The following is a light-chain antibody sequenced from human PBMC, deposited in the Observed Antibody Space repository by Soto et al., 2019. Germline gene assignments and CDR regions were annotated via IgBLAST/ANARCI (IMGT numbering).Light chain of an antibody. CDR3: SSFTSTSTVI. V-gene: IGLV2-14*01. Sequence: QSALTQPASVSGSLGQSITISCTGTSSDIGGHNYVSWYQLHPGKAPKVLIFEVIKRPSGVSTRLSGSKSGNMASLTISGLRPDDEGDYYCSSFTSTSTVILGGGTKLTVL. CDR1: SSDIGGHNY. J-gene: IGLJ2*01. CDR2: EVI.